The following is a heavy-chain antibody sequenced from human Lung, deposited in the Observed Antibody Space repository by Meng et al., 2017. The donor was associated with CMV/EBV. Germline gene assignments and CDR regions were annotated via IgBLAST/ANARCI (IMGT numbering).Heavy chain of an antibody. Sequence: GGSLRLSCAASGFTFSTYWMHWVRQTPGTGLAWVSRINSDGSTTTYADSVKGRFTISRDNAKNTLYLQMSSLRAEDSAVYYCVRDGIYCSSGTCDYYIMDLWGQGTTVTVSS. V-gene: IGHV3-74*01. J-gene: IGHJ6*02. CDR1: GFTFSTYW. CDR2: INSDGSTT. D-gene: IGHD2-15*01. CDR3: VRDGIYCSSGTCDYYIMDL.